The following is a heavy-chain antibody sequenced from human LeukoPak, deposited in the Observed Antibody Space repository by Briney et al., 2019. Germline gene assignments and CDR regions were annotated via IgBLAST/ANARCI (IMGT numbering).Heavy chain of an antibody. CDR1: GFTFSSYG. J-gene: IGHJ4*02. Sequence: GGSLRLSCAASGFTFSSYGMHWVRQAPGKGLEWVAVIWYDGSNKYYADSVKGRFTISRDNSKNTLYLQMNSLRAEDTAVYYCAKGPGCSGVSCYPYYFDYWGQGTLVTVSS. V-gene: IGHV3-33*06. D-gene: IGHD2-15*01. CDR2: IWYDGSNK. CDR3: AKGPGCSGVSCYPYYFDY.